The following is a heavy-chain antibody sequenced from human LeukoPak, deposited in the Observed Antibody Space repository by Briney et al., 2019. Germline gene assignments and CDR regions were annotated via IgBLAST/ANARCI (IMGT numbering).Heavy chain of an antibody. J-gene: IGHJ6*03. CDR1: GGSISSYY. CDR3: ARGDQGYNYYYYYMDV. V-gene: IGHV4-59*12. Sequence: SETLSLTCTVSGGSISSYYWSWIRQPPGKGLEWIGYIYYSGSTNYNPSLKSRVTISVDTSKNQFSLKLSSVTAADTAVYYCARGDQGYNYYYYYMDVWGKGTTVTVSS. D-gene: IGHD5-24*01. CDR2: IYYSGST.